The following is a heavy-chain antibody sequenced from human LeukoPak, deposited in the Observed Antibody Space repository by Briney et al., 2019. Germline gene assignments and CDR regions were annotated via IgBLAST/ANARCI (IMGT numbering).Heavy chain of an antibody. CDR3: ASETPRGSYFDY. CDR1: GGSISSYY. V-gene: IGHV4-59*01. Sequence: SETLSLTCTVSGGSISSYYWSWIRQPPGKGLEWIGYIYYSGSTNYNPSLKSRVTISVDTSKNQFSLKLSSVTAADTAVYYCASETPRGSYFDYWGQGTLVTVSS. J-gene: IGHJ4*02. D-gene: IGHD1-26*01. CDR2: IYYSGST.